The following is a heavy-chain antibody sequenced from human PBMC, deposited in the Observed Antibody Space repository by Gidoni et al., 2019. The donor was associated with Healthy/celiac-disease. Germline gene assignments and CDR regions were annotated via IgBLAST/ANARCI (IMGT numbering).Heavy chain of an antibody. CDR3: ASLIYYYGSGNSQGDY. J-gene: IGHJ4*02. CDR1: GGSFSGYY. Sequence: QVQLQQWGAGLLKPSETLSLTCAVYGGSFSGYYWSWIRQPPGKGLEWIGEINHSGSTNYTPSLKSRVTISVDTSKNQFSLKLSSVTAADTAVYYCASLIYYYGSGNSQGDYWGQGTLVTVSS. D-gene: IGHD3-10*01. V-gene: IGHV4-34*01. CDR2: INHSGST.